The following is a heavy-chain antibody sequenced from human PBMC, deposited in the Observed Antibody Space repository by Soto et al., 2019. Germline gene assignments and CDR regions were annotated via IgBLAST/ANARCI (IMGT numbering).Heavy chain of an antibody. V-gene: IGHV4-59*01. J-gene: IGHJ4*02. CDR3: ARGRRYCSSATCYPDELDY. D-gene: IGHD2-2*01. Sequence: KTSETLSLTCSVSGGSISTYYWSWIRQPPGKGLEWLGYIYYYGNTNYNPSLKSRVTMSVDTSKNQFSLKLSSVTAADTAMYYCARGRRYCSSATCYPDELDYWGQGTLVTVSS. CDR1: GGSISTYY. CDR2: IYYYGNT.